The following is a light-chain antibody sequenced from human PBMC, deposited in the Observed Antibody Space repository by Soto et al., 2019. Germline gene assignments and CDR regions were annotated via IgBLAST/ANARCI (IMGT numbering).Light chain of an antibody. CDR3: QQSGSSPMT. V-gene: IGKV3-20*01. CDR2: GAS. CDR1: QSVSSSY. J-gene: IGKJ1*01. Sequence: EIVLTQSPGTLSLSPGERATLSCRASQSVSSSYLAWYQQKPGQAPRLLIYGASSRATGIPDRFSGSGSGKDFTLTISRLEPEDFAVYYCQQSGSSPMTFGQGTKVEIK.